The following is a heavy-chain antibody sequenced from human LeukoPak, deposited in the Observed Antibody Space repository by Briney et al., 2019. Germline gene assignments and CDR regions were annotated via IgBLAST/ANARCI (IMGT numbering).Heavy chain of an antibody. CDR2: IYFTGRT. CDR3: ARGGYDSDFDY. CDR1: GGSISTYY. V-gene: IGHV4-59*01. Sequence: SETLSLTCTVSGGSISTYYWSWIRLPPGKGLEWIAYIYFTGRTQYNPSLKSRVSISEDTSKNQFSLRLTSVTPADTAVYYCARGGYDSDFDYWGQGTLVAVSS. D-gene: IGHD3-3*01. J-gene: IGHJ4*02.